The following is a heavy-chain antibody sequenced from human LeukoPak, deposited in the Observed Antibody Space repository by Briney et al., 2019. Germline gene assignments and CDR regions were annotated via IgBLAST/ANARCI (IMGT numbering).Heavy chain of an antibody. CDR1: GGSIVASDW. CDR3: SRRNSLYDAFDI. Sequence: SETLSLTCTVSGGSIVASDWWTWVRQIPGKGPEWIGEVFHTGSRNYSPSLKGRVTVSIDKYKSQFYLQLSSVTAADTGVYFCSRRNSLYDAFDIWGQGTLIAVSS. J-gene: IGHJ3*02. D-gene: IGHD2-21*01. V-gene: IGHV4-4*02. CDR2: VFHTGSR.